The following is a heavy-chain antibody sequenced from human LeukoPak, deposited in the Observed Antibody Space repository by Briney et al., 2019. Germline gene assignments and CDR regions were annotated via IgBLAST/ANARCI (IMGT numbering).Heavy chain of an antibody. V-gene: IGHV3-7*04. CDR3: ARDSQHLNFDY. J-gene: IGHJ4*02. D-gene: IGHD3-3*02. CDR1: GFTFSNYW. Sequence: GGSLRLSCAASGFTFSNYWMNWVRQAPGKGLEGVANIKEDGSEKYHVDSVKGRFIISRDNAKNSLYLQMNSLRAEDTAVYYCARDSQHLNFDYWGQGTLVTVSS. CDR2: IKEDGSEK.